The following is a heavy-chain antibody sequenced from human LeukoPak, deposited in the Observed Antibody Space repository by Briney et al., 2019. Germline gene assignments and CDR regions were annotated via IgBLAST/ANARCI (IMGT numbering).Heavy chain of an antibody. Sequence: GGSLRLSCVASGFTFRNYAMSWVRQSPGKGLEWISAISNDGVYTFHADSVKGRLTISRDNSKNTLYLQMNSLRAEDTAVYYCAKEYCSSTSCYTSYFDYWGQGTLVTVSS. CDR3: AKEYCSSTSCYTSYFDY. CDR2: ISNDGVYT. J-gene: IGHJ4*02. V-gene: IGHV3-23*01. D-gene: IGHD2-2*02. CDR1: GFTFRNYA.